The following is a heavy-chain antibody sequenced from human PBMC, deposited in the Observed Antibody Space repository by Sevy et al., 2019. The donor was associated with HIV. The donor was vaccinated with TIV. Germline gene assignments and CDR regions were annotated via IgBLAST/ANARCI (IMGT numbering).Heavy chain of an antibody. V-gene: IGHV3-21*06. J-gene: IGHJ4*02. CDR2: SSGTGSYI. Sequence: GGSLRLSCSASGFTFSSYTMIWVRQAPGRGLEWVSASSGTGSYIYYADSVKDRFTISRDNAKNLLYLQMNSLRAEDTAVYYCARDHGYCSGGSCYSGGYWGQGTLVTVS. CDR3: ARDHGYCSGGSCYSGGY. CDR1: GFTFSSYT. D-gene: IGHD2-15*01.